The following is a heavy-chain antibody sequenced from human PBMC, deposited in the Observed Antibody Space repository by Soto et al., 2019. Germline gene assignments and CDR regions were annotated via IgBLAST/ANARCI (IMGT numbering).Heavy chain of an antibody. V-gene: IGHV3-64D*06. Sequence: GGSLRLSCSASGFTFSSYAMHWVRQAPGKGLEYVSAISSNGGSTYYADSVKGRFTISRDNSKNTLYLQMSSLRAEDTAVYYCVNGAYSGYESYYYYGMDVWGQGTTVTAP. CDR3: VNGAYSGYESYYYYGMDV. CDR2: ISSNGGST. D-gene: IGHD5-12*01. J-gene: IGHJ6*02. CDR1: GFTFSSYA.